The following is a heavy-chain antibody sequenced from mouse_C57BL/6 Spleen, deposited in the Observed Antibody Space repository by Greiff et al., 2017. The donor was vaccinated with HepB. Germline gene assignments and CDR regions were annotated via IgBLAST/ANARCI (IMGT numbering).Heavy chain of an antibody. CDR1: GYAFSSSW. D-gene: IGHD1-1*01. V-gene: IGHV1-82*01. J-gene: IGHJ1*03. CDR3: ARRNYDWYFDV. Sequence: QVHVKQSGPELVKPGASVKISCKASGYAFSSSWMNWVKQRPGKGLEWIGRIYPGDGDTNYNGKFKGKATLTADKSSSTAYMQLSSLTSEDSAVYFCARRNYDWYFDVWGTGTTVTVSS. CDR2: IYPGDGDT.